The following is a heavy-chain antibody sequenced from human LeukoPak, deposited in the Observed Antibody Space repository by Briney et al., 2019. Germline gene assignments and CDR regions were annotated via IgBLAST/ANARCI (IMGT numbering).Heavy chain of an antibody. CDR1: GFTFDDYT. J-gene: IGHJ4*02. D-gene: IGHD6-13*01. Sequence: GGSLRLSCAASGFTFDDYTMHWVRQAPGKGLEWVSLISWDGGSTYYADSVKGRFTISRDNAKNSLYLQMNSLRAEDTAVYYCARDLMGIAYRGAFYYWGQGTLVTVSS. V-gene: IGHV3-43*01. CDR3: ARDLMGIAYRGAFYY. CDR2: ISWDGGST.